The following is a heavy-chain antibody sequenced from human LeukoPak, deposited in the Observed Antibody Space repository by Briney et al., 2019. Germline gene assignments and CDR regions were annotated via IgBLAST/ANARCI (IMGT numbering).Heavy chain of an antibody. CDR2: ISSSGTTI. J-gene: IGHJ4*02. V-gene: IGHV3-48*03. CDR1: GFSVSTYE. D-gene: IGHD3-10*01. CDR3: ARGRPEFFGSGTYLND. Sequence: GGSLRLSCAASGFSVSTYEMTWVRQAPGKGLECVSYISSSGTTISYADSVEGRFTISRDNAKNSLYLEMSSLRVEDTAVYYCARGRPEFFGSGTYLNDWGQGTLVTVSS.